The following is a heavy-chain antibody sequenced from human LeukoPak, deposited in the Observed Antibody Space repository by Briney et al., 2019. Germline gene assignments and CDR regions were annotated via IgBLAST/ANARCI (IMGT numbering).Heavy chain of an antibody. Sequence: SETLSLTCTVSGGSISSYYWSWIRQPPGKGLEWIGYIYYNGSTNYNPSLKSRVTISVDTSKNQFSLKLSSVTAADTAVYYCARSLTMIVVFDYWGQGTLVTVSS. CDR2: IYYNGST. CDR3: ARSLTMIVVFDY. CDR1: GGSISSYY. J-gene: IGHJ4*02. D-gene: IGHD3-22*01. V-gene: IGHV4-59*01.